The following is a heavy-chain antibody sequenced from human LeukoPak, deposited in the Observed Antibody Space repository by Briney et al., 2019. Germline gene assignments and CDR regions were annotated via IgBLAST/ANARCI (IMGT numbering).Heavy chain of an antibody. CDR3: STQVDILTGYPYDY. Sequence: GGSLRLYCAASGFTFSKVWMRWVRQAPGKGLEGVGRIKSKTDGGATDYAAPVKSRFTISRDDSENTLYLQMNSLRTEDTAVYYCSTQVDILTGYPYDYGGQGTLVTVSS. V-gene: IGHV3-15*01. J-gene: IGHJ4*02. CDR2: IKSKTDGGAT. D-gene: IGHD3-9*01. CDR1: GFTFSKVW.